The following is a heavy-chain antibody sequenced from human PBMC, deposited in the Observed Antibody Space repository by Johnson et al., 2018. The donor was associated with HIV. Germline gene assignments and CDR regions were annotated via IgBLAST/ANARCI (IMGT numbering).Heavy chain of an antibody. V-gene: IGHV3-7*02. CDR2: IKQEGSEK. J-gene: IGHJ3*02. D-gene: IGHD1-7*01. CDR3: AKVKLELRYGAFDI. CDR1: GFTFSSYW. Sequence: VQLVESGGGLVQPGGSLRLSCAASGFTFSSYWMSWVRQAPGKGLEWVANIKQEGSEKYYADSVTGRFTISRDNSKNTLYLQMNSLRAEDTAVYYCAKVKLELRYGAFDIWGQGTMVTVSS.